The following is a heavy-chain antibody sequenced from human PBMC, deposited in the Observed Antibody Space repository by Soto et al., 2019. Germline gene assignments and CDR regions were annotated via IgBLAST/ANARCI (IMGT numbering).Heavy chain of an antibody. CDR1: GGTFSSYA. CDR3: AVTPAAGFPDPDY. D-gene: IGHD6-13*01. V-gene: IGHV1-69*01. J-gene: IGHJ4*02. Sequence: QVQLVQSGGEVKKPGSSVKVSGKASGGTFSSYAISWVREAPGQGLEWMGGIIPIFGTANYAQKFQGRVTITADESTSTAYMELSSLRSEDTAVYYCAVTPAAGFPDPDYWGQGTLVTVSS. CDR2: IIPIFGTA.